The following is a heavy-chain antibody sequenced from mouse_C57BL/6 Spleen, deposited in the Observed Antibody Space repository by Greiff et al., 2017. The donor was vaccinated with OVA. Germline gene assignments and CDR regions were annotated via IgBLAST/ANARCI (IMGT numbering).Heavy chain of an antibody. J-gene: IGHJ4*01. CDR1: GFDFSDYC. D-gene: IGHD1-1*01. CDR2: IDPESGAT. V-gene: IGHV4-1*01. CDR3: ARRGYYGSNYAMDY. Sequence: EVQLQQSGAGLVQPGASVKLSCAASGFDFSDYCMSWVRRGTGQGLEWIGGIDPESGATNYAPYLKGKFIISRDNAKNTLYLQMSRVRSEDTALYYCARRGYYGSNYAMDYWGKGTSVTVSS.